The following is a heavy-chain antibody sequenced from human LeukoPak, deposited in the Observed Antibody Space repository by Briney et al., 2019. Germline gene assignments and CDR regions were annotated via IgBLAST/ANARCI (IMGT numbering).Heavy chain of an antibody. J-gene: IGHJ4*02. CDR3: ARDLRRGYSGYDLGY. D-gene: IGHD5-12*01. CDR2: ISSSSSYT. CDR1: GFTFSDYY. Sequence: PGGSLRLSCAASGFTFSDYYMSWIRQAPGKGLEWVSYISSSSSYTNYADSVKGRFTIPRDNAKNSLYLQMNSLRAEDTAVYYCARDLRRGYSGYDLGYWGQGTLVTVSS. V-gene: IGHV3-11*06.